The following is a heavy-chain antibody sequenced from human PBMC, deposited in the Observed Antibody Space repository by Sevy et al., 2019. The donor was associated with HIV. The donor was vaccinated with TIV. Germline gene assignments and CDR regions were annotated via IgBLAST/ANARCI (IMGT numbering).Heavy chain of an antibody. V-gene: IGHV3-21*01. Sequence: GSLRLSFAASGFTFSTYSMNWVRQAPGKGLEWVSSISNDYYYIYYADSVKGRFTISRDNAKNSLYLQMNNLRAEDTAVYYCARATGTEALDAFDFWGQGTRVTVSS. CDR1: GFTFSTYS. J-gene: IGHJ3*01. CDR3: ARATGTEALDAFDF. CDR2: ISNDYYYI. D-gene: IGHD1-1*01.